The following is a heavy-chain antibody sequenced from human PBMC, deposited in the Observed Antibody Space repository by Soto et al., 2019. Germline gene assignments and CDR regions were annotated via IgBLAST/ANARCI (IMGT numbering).Heavy chain of an antibody. Sequence: SETLSLTCTVSGGSISSYYWSWIRQPPGKGLEWIGYTYYSGSTNYNPSLKSRVTISVDTSKNQFSLKLSSVTAADTAVYYCARGTPLRYFDWLLRVNAFDIWGQGTMVTVSS. J-gene: IGHJ3*02. CDR2: TYYSGST. V-gene: IGHV4-59*01. D-gene: IGHD3-9*01. CDR3: ARGTPLRYFDWLLRVNAFDI. CDR1: GGSISSYY.